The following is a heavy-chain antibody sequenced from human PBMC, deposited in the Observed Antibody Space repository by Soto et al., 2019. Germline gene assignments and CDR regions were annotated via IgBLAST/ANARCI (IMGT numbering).Heavy chain of an antibody. D-gene: IGHD5-12*01. V-gene: IGHV4-39*01. CDR2: IYYSGST. J-gene: IGHJ2*01. Sequence: QLQLQESGPGLVKPSETLSLTCTVSGGSISSSSYYWGWIRQPPGKGLEWIGSIYYSGSTYYNPSLKSRVTISVDTSKNQFSLKLSSVTAADTAVYYCARHESPGWLQLLDLWGRGTLVTVSS. CDR1: GGSISSSSYY. CDR3: ARHESPGWLQLLDL.